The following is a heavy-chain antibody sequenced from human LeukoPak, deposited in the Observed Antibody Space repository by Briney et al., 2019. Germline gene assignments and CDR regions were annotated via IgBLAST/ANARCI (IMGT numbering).Heavy chain of an antibody. V-gene: IGHV1-8*01. CDR3: ARRAYSSSWFPNAFDI. J-gene: IGHJ3*02. CDR1: GYTFTSYD. CDR2: MNPNSGNT. Sequence: ASVKVSYKASGYTFTSYDINWVRQATGQGLEWMGWMNPNSGNTGYAQKFQGRVTMTRNTSISTAYMELSSLRSEDTAVYYCARRAYSSSWFPNAFDIWGQGTMVTVSS. D-gene: IGHD6-13*01.